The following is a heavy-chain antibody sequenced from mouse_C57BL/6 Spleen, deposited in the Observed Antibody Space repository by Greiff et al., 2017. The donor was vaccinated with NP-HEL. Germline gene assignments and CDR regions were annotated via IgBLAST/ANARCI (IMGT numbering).Heavy chain of an antibody. CDR2: IWSGGST. CDR3: ARNGNYLYYFDY. Sequence: VKLMESGPGLVQPSQSLSITCTVSGFSLTSYGVHWVRQSPGKGLEWLGVIWSGGSTDYNAAFISRLSISKDNSKSQVFFKMNSLQADDTAIYYCARNGNYLYYFDYWGQGTTLTVSS. CDR1: GFSLTSYG. D-gene: IGHD2-1*01. V-gene: IGHV2-2*01. J-gene: IGHJ2*01.